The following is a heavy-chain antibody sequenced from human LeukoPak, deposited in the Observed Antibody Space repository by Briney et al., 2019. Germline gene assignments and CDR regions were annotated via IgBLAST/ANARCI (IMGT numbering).Heavy chain of an antibody. D-gene: IGHD3-3*01. Sequence: SGPTLVNPTQTLTLTCSFSGFSLSTAGVGVGWIRQPPGQALEWLALIYWNEDRRYSPSLNGRLTITKDTSKNQVVLTMTNMDPVDTATYYCVHRRESYDFWSLMQYWGQGTLVTVSS. J-gene: IGHJ4*02. CDR1: GFSLSTAGVG. CDR2: IYWNEDR. CDR3: VHRRESYDFWSLMQY. V-gene: IGHV2-5*01.